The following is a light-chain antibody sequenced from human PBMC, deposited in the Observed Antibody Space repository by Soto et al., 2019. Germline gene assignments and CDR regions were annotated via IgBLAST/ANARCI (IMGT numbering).Light chain of an antibody. J-gene: IGKJ2*01. CDR1: QSISSW. CDR3: QQYNNFPYT. Sequence: IQMTQSPSTLSASVGDRVTITCRAGQSISSWLAWYQQQPGKAPKLLIYDASTLESGVPSRFSGSGSGTEFTLTISSLQPDDFATYYCQQYNNFPYTFGQGTKLEIK. CDR2: DAS. V-gene: IGKV1-5*01.